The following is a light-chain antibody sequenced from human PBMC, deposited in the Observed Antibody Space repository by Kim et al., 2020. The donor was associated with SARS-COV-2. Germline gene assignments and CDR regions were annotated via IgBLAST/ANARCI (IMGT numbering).Light chain of an antibody. CDR3: QQSSGYPIS. J-gene: IGKJ5*01. Sequence: ASVGDRVPIPCRASQDISSYLAWYQQKPGKAPKLLIYASSTLQSGVPSRFSGSGSGTDFTLTISRLQAEDFATYYCQQSSGYPISFGQGTRLEIK. V-gene: IGKV1-9*01. CDR2: ASS. CDR1: QDISSY.